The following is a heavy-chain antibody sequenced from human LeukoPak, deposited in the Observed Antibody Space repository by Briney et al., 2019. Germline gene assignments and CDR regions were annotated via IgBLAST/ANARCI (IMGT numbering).Heavy chain of an antibody. J-gene: IGHJ4*02. CDR1: GDSVSSNSAA. CDR3: ARGGMATITFFDY. CDR2: TYYRSKWYS. V-gene: IGHV6-1*01. Sequence: SQTLSLTCVISGDSVSSNSAAWNWIRQSPSRGLEWLGRTYYRSKWYSYSAVSVKSRITINPDTSKNQFSLQLNSVTPEDTAVYYCARGGMATITFFDYWGQGTLVTVSS. D-gene: IGHD5-24*01.